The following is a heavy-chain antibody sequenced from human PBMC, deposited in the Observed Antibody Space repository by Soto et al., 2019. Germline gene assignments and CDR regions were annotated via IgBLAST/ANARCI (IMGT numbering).Heavy chain of an antibody. Sequence: QVQLQESGPGLVKPSGTLSLTCAVSSGSISSSNWWSWVRQPPGKGLEWIGEIYHSGSTNYNPSLKSRVTMSVDKSTNQFSLKLSSVTAADTAVYYCARVLGRGLGDYYYYMDVWGKGTTVTVSS. D-gene: IGHD3-16*01. CDR2: IYHSGST. CDR1: SGSISSSNW. CDR3: ARVLGRGLGDYYYYMDV. J-gene: IGHJ6*03. V-gene: IGHV4-4*02.